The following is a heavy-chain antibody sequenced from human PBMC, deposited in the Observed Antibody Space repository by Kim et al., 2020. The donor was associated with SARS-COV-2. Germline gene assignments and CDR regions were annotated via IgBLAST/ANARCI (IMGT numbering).Heavy chain of an antibody. J-gene: IGHJ5*02. D-gene: IGHD2-15*01. V-gene: IGHV7-4-1*02. Sequence: ASVKVSCKASGYTFTSYAMNWVRQAPGQGLEWMGWINTNTGNPTYAQGFTGRFVFPLDTSVSTAYLQISSLKAEDTAVYYCAREGGRRISTVGFDPWGQGTLVTVSS. CDR1: GYTFTSYA. CDR2: INTNTGNP. CDR3: AREGGRRISTVGFDP.